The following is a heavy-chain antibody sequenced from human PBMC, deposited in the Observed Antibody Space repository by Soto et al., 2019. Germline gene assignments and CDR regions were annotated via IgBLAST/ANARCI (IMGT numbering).Heavy chain of an antibody. CDR3: ASQEMATKNVDAFDI. D-gene: IGHD5-12*01. V-gene: IGHV5-51*01. J-gene: IGHJ3*02. CDR2: IYPGDSDT. CDR1: GYSFTSYW. Sequence: RGESLTISCKGSGYSFTSYWIGWVRQMPGKGLEWMGIIYPGDSDTRYSPSFQGQVTISADKSISTAYLQWSSLKASDTAMYYCASQEMATKNVDAFDIWGQGTMVTVSS.